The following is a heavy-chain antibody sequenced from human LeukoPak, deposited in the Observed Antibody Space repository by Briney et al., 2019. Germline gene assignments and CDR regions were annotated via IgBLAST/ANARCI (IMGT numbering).Heavy chain of an antibody. CDR2: ISYDGSNK. Sequence: PGRSLRLSCAASGFTFSSYAMHWVRQAPGKGLEWVAVISYDGSNKYYADSVKGRFTISRDNSKNTLYLQMNSLRAEDTAVYYCARDSGIANYYYGMDVWGQGTTVTVSS. D-gene: IGHD6-13*01. J-gene: IGHJ6*02. CDR1: GFTFSSYA. CDR3: ARDSGIANYYYGMDV. V-gene: IGHV3-30-3*01.